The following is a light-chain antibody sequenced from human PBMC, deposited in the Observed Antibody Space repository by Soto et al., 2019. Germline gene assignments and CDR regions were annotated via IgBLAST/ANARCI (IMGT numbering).Light chain of an antibody. V-gene: IGKV1-6*01. Sequence: AIQMTQSPSSLSASVGDRVTITCRASQDIRHDLGWYQQKPGKAPKLLIYAASSLQTGVPSRFSGSGSGTDFTLTISSLQPEDFATYYCLQDYRYPPWTFGQGTKVEIK. CDR3: LQDYRYPPWT. J-gene: IGKJ1*01. CDR2: AAS. CDR1: QDIRHD.